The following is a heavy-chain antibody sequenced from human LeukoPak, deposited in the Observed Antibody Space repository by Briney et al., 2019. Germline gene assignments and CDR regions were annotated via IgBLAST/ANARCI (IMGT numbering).Heavy chain of an antibody. D-gene: IGHD5-18*01. Sequence: GGSLRLSCAASGFTFDDYAMHWVRQAPGKGLEWVSRISWNSVSIGYADSVRGPFTISRDNHKNSLYLQMNSLRAEDTALYYCAKGQSWIQLWPDFDYWGQGTLVTVSS. CDR3: AKGQSWIQLWPDFDY. V-gene: IGHV3-9*01. CDR2: ISWNSVSI. CDR1: GFTFDDYA. J-gene: IGHJ4*02.